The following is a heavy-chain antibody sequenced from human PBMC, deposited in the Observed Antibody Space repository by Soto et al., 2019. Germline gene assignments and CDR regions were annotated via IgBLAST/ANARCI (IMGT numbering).Heavy chain of an antibody. J-gene: IGHJ4*02. CDR3: ARSSLTFFGGVAPDFDF. CDR2: MSSSGDS. D-gene: IGHD3-3*01. V-gene: IGHV4-4*09. Sequence: QVQLQESGPGLVKPSETLSLTCDVSGASVSHYFWSWIRQPPGKGLEWLGYMSSSGDSISNPALKSRITISLDLSRNHVSLNLSSLTVADTAVYYCARSSLTFFGGVAPDFDFWGPGTLVTVSS. CDR1: GASVSHYF.